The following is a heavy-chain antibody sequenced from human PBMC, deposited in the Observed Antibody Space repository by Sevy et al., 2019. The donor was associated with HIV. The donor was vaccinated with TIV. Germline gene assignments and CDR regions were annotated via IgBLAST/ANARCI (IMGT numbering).Heavy chain of an antibody. V-gene: IGHV1-18*01. CDR3: AREGYYYRSGSYMRPNHYGMDV. CDR1: GYTFSSYG. Sequence: ASVKVSCKASGYTFSSYGISWVRQAPGQGLEWMGWISDYNGYTNYAHKFQGRDTMSTETSTRTAYMELRSLRSDDTAVYFCAREGYYYRSGSYMRPNHYGMDVWGQGTAVTVSS. J-gene: IGHJ6*02. D-gene: IGHD3-10*01. CDR2: ISDYNGYT.